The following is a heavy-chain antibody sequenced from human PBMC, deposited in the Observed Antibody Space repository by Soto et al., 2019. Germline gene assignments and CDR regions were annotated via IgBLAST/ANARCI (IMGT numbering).Heavy chain of an antibody. Sequence: HLQLQESGPGLVKPSETLSLTCTVSGGSISSSSYYWGWIRQPPGKGLEWIGSIYYSGSTYYNPSLKSRVTISVDTSKNQFSLKLSSVTAADTTVYYCARQYGSNWFSPHPFDYWDQGTLVTVSS. CDR1: GGSISSSSYY. D-gene: IGHD6-13*01. J-gene: IGHJ4*02. V-gene: IGHV4-39*01. CDR2: IYYSGST. CDR3: ARQYGSNWFSPHPFDY.